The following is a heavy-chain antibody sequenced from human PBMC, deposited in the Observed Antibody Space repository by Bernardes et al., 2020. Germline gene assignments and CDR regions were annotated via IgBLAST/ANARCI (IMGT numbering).Heavy chain of an antibody. CDR1: GFAFSSYA. Sequence: GGSLRLSCAASGFAFSSYAMHWVRQAPGKGLQWVAVISYDGSIKYYADSVTGRFTISRDSSTNTLYLQMNSLRAEDTAVYYCARDYPLIVGAVGGPDSWGQGTLVTVSS. J-gene: IGHJ4*02. D-gene: IGHD1-26*01. V-gene: IGHV3-30-3*01. CDR2: ISYDGSIK. CDR3: ARDYPLIVGAVGGPDS.